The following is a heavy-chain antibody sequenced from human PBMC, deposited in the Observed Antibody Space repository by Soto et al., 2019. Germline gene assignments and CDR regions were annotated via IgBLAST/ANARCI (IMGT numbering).Heavy chain of an antibody. D-gene: IGHD3-22*01. Sequence: ASVKVACKASGYTFTGYYMHWVRQAPGQGLEWMGWINPNSGGTNYAQKFQGRVTMTRDTSISTAYMELSRLRSDDTAVYYCARAQRVTMIVVLIHPMDVWGQATTVTVS. CDR3: ARAQRVTMIVVLIHPMDV. CDR2: INPNSGGT. J-gene: IGHJ6*02. CDR1: GYTFTGYY. V-gene: IGHV1-2*02.